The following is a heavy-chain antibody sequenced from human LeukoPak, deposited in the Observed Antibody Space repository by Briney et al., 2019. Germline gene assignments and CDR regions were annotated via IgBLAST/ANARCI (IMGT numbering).Heavy chain of an antibody. J-gene: IGHJ4*02. V-gene: IGHV1-2*02. CDR1: GYTFTAYY. D-gene: IGHD6-19*01. CDR3: ARDRIAVAGTGAFDY. CDR2: INLNSGGT. Sequence: ASVKVSCKASGYTFTAYYMHWVRQAPGQGLEWMGWINLNSGGTNYAQKFQGRVTMTRDTSISAAYMELSRLGSDDTAVYYCARDRIAVAGTGAFDYWGQGTLVTVSS.